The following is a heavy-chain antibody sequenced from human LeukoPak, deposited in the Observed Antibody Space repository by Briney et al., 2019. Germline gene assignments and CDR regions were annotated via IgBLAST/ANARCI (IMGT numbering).Heavy chain of an antibody. J-gene: IGHJ4*02. D-gene: IGHD3-3*01. Sequence: ASETLSLTCTVSGGSIGSSSYYWGWIRQPPGKGLEWIGSIYYSGSAYYNPSLKSRVTISVDTSKNQFSLKLSSVTAADTAVYYCARGDGVLRFLEWSQVVFDYWGQRTLVTVSS. CDR2: IYYSGSA. CDR3: ARGDGVLRFLEWSQVVFDY. CDR1: GGSIGSSSYY. V-gene: IGHV4-39*07.